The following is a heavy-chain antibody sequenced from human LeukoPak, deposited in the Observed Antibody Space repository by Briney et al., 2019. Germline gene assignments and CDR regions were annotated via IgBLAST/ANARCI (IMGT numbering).Heavy chain of an antibody. D-gene: IGHD2-2*01. CDR3: ARYPHPPSYCSSTSCPFQH. CDR2: IIPIFGTA. V-gene: IGHV1-69*13. CDR1: GGTFSSYA. Sequence: GASVKVSCKASGGTFSSYAISWVRQAHGQGLEWMGRIIPIFGTANYAQKFQGRVTITADESTSTAYMELSSLRSEDTAVYYCARYPHPPSYCSSTSCPFQHWGQGTLVTVSS. J-gene: IGHJ1*01.